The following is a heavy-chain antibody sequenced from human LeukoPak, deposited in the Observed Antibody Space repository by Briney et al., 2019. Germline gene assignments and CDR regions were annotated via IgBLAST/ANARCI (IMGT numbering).Heavy chain of an antibody. Sequence: GGSLRLSCAASGFTFSSYDMHWVRQAPGKGLEWVAFIRYDGTNKFYADPVKGRFIISRDNSKNTLYLQMNSLRAEDTAVYYCAKDFSGGSNWFDRWGQGTLVTVSS. J-gene: IGHJ5*02. CDR3: AKDFSGGSNWFDR. CDR2: IRYDGTNK. V-gene: IGHV3-30*02. D-gene: IGHD6-19*01. CDR1: GFTFSSYD.